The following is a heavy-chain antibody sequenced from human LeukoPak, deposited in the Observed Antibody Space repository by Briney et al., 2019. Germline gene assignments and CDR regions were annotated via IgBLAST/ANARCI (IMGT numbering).Heavy chain of an antibody. Sequence: GASVKVSCKTSGYTFIGYYMHWVRQAPGQGLEWMGWINPNSGGTNYAQKFQGRVTMTRDTSTTTVYMELSSLRSDDTAVYYCARDKDVDTGLEYWGQGTLVTVSS. CDR1: GYTFIGYY. CDR3: ARDKDVDTGLEY. J-gene: IGHJ4*02. V-gene: IGHV1-2*02. D-gene: IGHD5-18*01. CDR2: INPNSGGT.